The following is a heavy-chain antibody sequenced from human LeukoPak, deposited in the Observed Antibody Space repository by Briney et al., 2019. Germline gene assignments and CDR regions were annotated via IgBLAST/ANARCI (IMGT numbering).Heavy chain of an antibody. CDR1: GGTFSSYA. Sequence: SVKVSCKASGGTFSSYAISWVRQAPGQGLEWMGGIIPIFGTANYAQKFQGRVTITADESTSTAYMELSSLRSEDTAVYYCARVWYSSSSGNSWFDPWGQGTLVTVSS. V-gene: IGHV1-69*01. J-gene: IGHJ5*02. D-gene: IGHD6-6*01. CDR2: IIPIFGTA. CDR3: ARVWYSSSSGNSWFDP.